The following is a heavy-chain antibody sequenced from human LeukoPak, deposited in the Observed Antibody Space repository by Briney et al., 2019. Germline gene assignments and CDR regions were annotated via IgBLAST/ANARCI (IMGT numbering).Heavy chain of an antibody. J-gene: IGHJ4*02. CDR2: ISSGSSYI. D-gene: IGHD6-13*01. Sequence: GRSLRLSCAASGFTFSSYSMHWVRQAPGKRPEWVSCISSGSSYIHYADSLKGRFTISRDSAKNALYLRMNSLRAEDTAVYYCAREGYSRSWYFDYWGQGTLVTVSS. V-gene: IGHV3-21*01. CDR1: GFTFSSYS. CDR3: AREGYSRSWYFDY.